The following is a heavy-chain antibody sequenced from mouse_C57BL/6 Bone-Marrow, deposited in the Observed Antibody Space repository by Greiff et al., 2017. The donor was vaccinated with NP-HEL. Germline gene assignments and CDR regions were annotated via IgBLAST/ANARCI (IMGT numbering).Heavy chain of an antibody. J-gene: IGHJ4*01. V-gene: IGHV2-2*01. CDR2: IWSGGST. CDR3: ARKVPLYYAMDY. Sequence: VQLQQSGPGLVQPSQSLSITCTVSGFSLTSYGVHWVRQSPGKGLEWLGVIWSGGSTDYNAAFISRLSISKDNSKSQVFFKMNRLQADDTAIYYCARKVPLYYAMDYWGQGTSVTVSS. CDR1: GFSLTSYG.